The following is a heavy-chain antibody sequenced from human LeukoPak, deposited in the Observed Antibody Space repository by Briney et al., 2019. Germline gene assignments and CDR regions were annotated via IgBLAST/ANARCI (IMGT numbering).Heavy chain of an antibody. Sequence: PSETLSLTXAVYGGSFSGYYWSWIRQPPGKGLEWIGEINHSGSTNYNPSLKSRVTISVDTSKNQFSLKLSSVTAADTAVYYCARGNREVAGTGAFDIWGQGTMVTVSS. CDR3: ARGNREVAGTGAFDI. V-gene: IGHV4-34*01. CDR2: INHSGST. D-gene: IGHD6-19*01. J-gene: IGHJ3*02. CDR1: GGSFSGYY.